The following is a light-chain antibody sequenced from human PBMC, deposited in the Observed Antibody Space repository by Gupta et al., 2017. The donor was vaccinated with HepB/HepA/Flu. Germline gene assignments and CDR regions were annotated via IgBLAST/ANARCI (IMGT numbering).Light chain of an antibody. CDR2: RNN. CDR3: AAWDDSLNGPL. J-gene: IGLJ2*01. Sequence: QSVLTQPPSASGTPGQRVTISCSDSSSNIGSNSVYWYQQFPGAAPKLLIYRNNHRPSGVPDRFSGSKSGTSASLAISGLRSEDEADYHCAAWDDSLNGPLFGGGTKLTVL. CDR1: SSNIGSNS. V-gene: IGLV1-47*01.